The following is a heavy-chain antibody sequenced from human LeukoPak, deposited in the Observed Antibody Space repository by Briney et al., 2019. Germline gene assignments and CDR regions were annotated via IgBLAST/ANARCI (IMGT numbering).Heavy chain of an antibody. Sequence: PGGSLRLSCAASGFTFSSYSMNWVRQAPGKGLEWVSYISSRSSTIYYADSVKGRFTISRDNAKNSLYLQMNSLRAEDTAVYYCARARWGLLLSFIDYWGQGTLVTVSS. CDR2: ISSRSSTI. J-gene: IGHJ4*02. D-gene: IGHD3-22*01. CDR1: GFTFSSYS. V-gene: IGHV3-48*01. CDR3: ARARWGLLLSFIDY.